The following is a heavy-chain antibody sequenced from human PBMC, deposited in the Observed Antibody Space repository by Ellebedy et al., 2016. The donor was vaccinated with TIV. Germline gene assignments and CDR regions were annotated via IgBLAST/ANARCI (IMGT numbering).Heavy chain of an antibody. V-gene: IGHV3-30*18. D-gene: IGHD4-23*01. CDR3: AKERHPRHPRWMGPTYFDY. CDR2: ISHDGSKT. CDR1: AFTFSAYG. Sequence: GESLKISCTASAFTFSAYGMHWVRQAPGKGLEWVAVISHDGSKTYYADSVQGRFTISRDNSNNTLYLQMTSLRTEDTAVYNCAKERHPRHPRWMGPTYFDYWGQGTLVAVSS. J-gene: IGHJ4*02.